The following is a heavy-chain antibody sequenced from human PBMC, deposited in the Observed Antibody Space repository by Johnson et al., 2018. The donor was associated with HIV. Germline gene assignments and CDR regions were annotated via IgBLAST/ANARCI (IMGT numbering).Heavy chain of an antibody. V-gene: IGHV3-30*19. J-gene: IGHJ3*02. Sequence: QMLLVESGGGVVRPGESLRLSCAASGFTFSTYAMHWVRQAPGKGLEWMAIISYDGSNEYYADSVKGRFTISRDNSKNTLYLHMSSLRAEDTALYYCARDSFIAVTLSDAFDIWGQGTVVTVSS. CDR2: ISYDGSNE. CDR1: GFTFSTYA. D-gene: IGHD6-19*01. CDR3: ARDSFIAVTLSDAFDI.